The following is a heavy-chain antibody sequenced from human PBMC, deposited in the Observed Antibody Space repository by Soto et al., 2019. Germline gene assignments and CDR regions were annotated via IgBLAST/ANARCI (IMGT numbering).Heavy chain of an antibody. Sequence: ASVKVSCKASGYTFTSYYMHWVRQAPGQGLEWMGIINPSGGSTSYAQKFQGRVTMTRDTSTSTVYMELSSLRSEDTAVYYCARDRVYCSSTSCYTFRELSRPYYYGMDVWGQG. V-gene: IGHV1-46*01. CDR2: INPSGGST. CDR1: GYTFTSYY. J-gene: IGHJ6*02. CDR3: ARDRVYCSSTSCYTFRELSRPYYYGMDV. D-gene: IGHD2-2*02.